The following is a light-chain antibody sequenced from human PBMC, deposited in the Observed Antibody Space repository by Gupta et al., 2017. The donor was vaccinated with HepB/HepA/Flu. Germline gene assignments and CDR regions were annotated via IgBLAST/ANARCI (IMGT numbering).Light chain of an antibody. CDR1: QDISNY. CDR2: SAS. V-gene: IGKV1-27*01. J-gene: IGKJ1*01. CDR3: QKYNNVPWT. Sequence: IQMPQSPSSLSASVGDRVTITCRASQDISNYLAWYQQKPGKVPKLLIYSASTLQSGVPSRFSGGGSGTDFTLTISSLQPEDIATYYCQKYNNVPWTFGQGTKVEIK.